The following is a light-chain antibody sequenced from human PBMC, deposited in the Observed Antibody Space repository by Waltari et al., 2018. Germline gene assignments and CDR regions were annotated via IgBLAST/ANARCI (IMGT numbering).Light chain of an antibody. Sequence: DFQMTQSPSTLSASVGDRVTITCRASQTIDVWLAWYQHKAGKAPELLISRASDLQSGVPSRFSDSGSGTEFSLTINNLQPDDFATYYCQQYYHLYPYAFGQGTKLEIK. CDR3: QQYYHLYPYA. J-gene: IGKJ2*01. CDR2: RAS. V-gene: IGKV1-5*03. CDR1: QTIDVW.